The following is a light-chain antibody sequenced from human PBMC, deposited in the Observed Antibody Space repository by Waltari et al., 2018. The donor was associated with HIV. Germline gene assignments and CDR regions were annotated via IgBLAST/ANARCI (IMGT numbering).Light chain of an antibody. J-gene: IGLJ3*02. CDR3: QSYDTSLGGSV. V-gene: IGLV1-40*01. CDR2: ANN. Sequence: VLTQPPSVSGAPGQRVTISCTGRRSHIRTGYDVHWYQPLPGTAPKLIIYANNNRPSGIPDRFSGSKSGTSASLAITGLRAEDECDYYCQSYDTSLGGSVFGGGTKLTFL. CDR1: RSHIRTGYD.